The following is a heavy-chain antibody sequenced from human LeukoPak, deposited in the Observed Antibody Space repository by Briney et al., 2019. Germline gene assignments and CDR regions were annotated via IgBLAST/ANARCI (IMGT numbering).Heavy chain of an antibody. CDR2: ISYDGSNK. CDR3: AREKEEAFDI. V-gene: IGHV3-30-3*01. Sequence: GGSLRLSCAASGFTFSSYAMHWVRQAPGKGLEWVAVISYDGSNKYYADSVKGRFTISRDNAKSSLYLQMNSLRAEDTAVYYCAREKEEAFDIWGQGTMVTVSS. CDR1: GFTFSSYA. J-gene: IGHJ3*02.